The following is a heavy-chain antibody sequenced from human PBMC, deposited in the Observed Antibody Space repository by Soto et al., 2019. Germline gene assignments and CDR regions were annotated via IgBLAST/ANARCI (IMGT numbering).Heavy chain of an antibody. CDR2: ISAYNGNT. Sequence: GASVKVSCKASGYTFTNYGITWVRQAPGQGLEWMGWISAYNGNTHYTQRLQGRVTMTTDTSTSTAYMELRSLRSDDTAVYYCARDRLRFLSKNWFDPWCQGTLVTVSS. J-gene: IGHJ5*02. CDR1: GYTFTNYG. D-gene: IGHD3-3*01. CDR3: ARDRLRFLSKNWFDP. V-gene: IGHV1-18*01.